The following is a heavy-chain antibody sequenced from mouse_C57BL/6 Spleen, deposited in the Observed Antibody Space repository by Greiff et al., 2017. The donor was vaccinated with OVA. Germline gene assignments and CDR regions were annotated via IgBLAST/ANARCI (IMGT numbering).Heavy chain of an antibody. CDR1: GYTFTDYN. D-gene: IGHD1-1*01. V-gene: IGHV1-18*01. CDR2: INPNNGGT. J-gene: IGHJ2*01. Sequence: EVQLQQSGPELVKPGASVKIPCKASGYTFTDYNMDWVKQSHGKSLEWIGDINPNNGGTIYNQKFKGKATLTVDKSSSTAYMELRSLTSEDTAVYYCARENYYGSSYAYFDYWGQGTTLTVSS. CDR3: ARENYYGSSYAYFDY.